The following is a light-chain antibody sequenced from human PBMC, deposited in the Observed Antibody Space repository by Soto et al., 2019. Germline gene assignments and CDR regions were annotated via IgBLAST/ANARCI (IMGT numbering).Light chain of an antibody. CDR3: QQRSNWPPT. J-gene: IGKJ5*01. Sequence: EIGWTQSPATLSLSPGERATLSFMASQSVSSYLAWYQQKPGQAPRLLIYDASNRATGIPARFSGSGSGTDFTLTISSLEPEDFAVYYCQQRSNWPPTFGQGTRLEIK. CDR1: QSVSSY. V-gene: IGKV3-11*01. CDR2: DAS.